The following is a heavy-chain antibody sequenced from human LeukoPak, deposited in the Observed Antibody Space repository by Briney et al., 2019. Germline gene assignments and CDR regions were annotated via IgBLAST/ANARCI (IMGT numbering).Heavy chain of an antibody. CDR2: IIPILGIA. V-gene: IGHV1-69*04. CDR3: ARDPYDRSGSHYYYGMDV. CDR1: GGTFSSYA. J-gene: IGHJ6*02. Sequence: ASVKVSCKASGGTFSSYAISWVRQAPRQGLEWMGRIIPILGIANYAQKFQGGVTITADKSTRTDYMELSSLKSENTAVYYCARDPYDRSGSHYYYGMDVWGQGTTVTVSS. D-gene: IGHD3-22*01.